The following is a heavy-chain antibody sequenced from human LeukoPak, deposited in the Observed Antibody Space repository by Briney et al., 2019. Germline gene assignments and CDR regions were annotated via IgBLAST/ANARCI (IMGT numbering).Heavy chain of an antibody. CDR2: IVVGSGNT. V-gene: IGHV1-58*01. J-gene: IGHJ3*02. CDR1: GFTFTSSA. Sequence: SVKASRKASGFTFTSSAVQWVRQARGQRLEWIGWIVVGSGNTNYAQKFQERVTITRDMSTSTAYMELSSLRSEDTAVYYCAARAGEQAFDIWGQGTMVTVSS. D-gene: IGHD3-16*01. CDR3: AARAGEQAFDI.